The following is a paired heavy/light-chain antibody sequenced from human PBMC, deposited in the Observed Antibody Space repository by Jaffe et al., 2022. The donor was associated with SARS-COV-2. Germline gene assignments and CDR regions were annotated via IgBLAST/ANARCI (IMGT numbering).Light chain of an antibody. V-gene: IGKV4-1*01. CDR2: WAS. CDR1: QSVLYSSNNKNY. CDR3: QQYYSTPLT. J-gene: IGKJ4*01. Sequence: DIVMTQSPDSLAVSLGERATINCKSSQSVLYSSNNKNYLGWYQQKPGQPPKLLFYWASTRESGVPDRFSGSGSGTDFTLTISSLQAEDVAVYYCQQYYSTPLTFGGGTKVEIK.
Heavy chain of an antibody. CDR3: ARGNYDYGAYYFDH. V-gene: IGHV3-53*01. D-gene: IGHD4-17*01. Sequence: EVQLVESGGGLIQPGGSLRLSCAASGFTVSNIHMSWVRQAPGKGLEWVSIIYSGGDTYYADSVKGRFTISRDNSKNTVYLQLHSLRAEDTAVYYCARGNYDYGAYYFDHWGQGTLVSVSS. CDR2: IYSGGDT. CDR1: GFTVSNIH. J-gene: IGHJ4*02.